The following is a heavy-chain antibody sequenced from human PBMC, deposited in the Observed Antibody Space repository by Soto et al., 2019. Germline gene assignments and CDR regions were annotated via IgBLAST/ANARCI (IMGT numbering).Heavy chain of an antibody. J-gene: IGHJ4*02. CDR1: GFTFSSYG. CDR2: IWYDGSNK. CDR3: ARDAYDRSGYYTFDY. Sequence: GGSLRLSCAASGFTFSSYGMHWVRQAPGKGLEWVAVIWYDGSNKYYADSVKGRFTISRDNSKNKLYLQMNSLRAEDTAVYYCARDAYDRSGYYTFDYWGQGTLVTVSS. V-gene: IGHV3-33*01. D-gene: IGHD3-22*01.